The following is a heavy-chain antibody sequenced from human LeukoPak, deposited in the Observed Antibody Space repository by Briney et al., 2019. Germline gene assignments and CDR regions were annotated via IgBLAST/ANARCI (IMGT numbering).Heavy chain of an antibody. Sequence: GGSLRLSCAASGWSFSSTWMSWVRQAPGKGLEWVARIKSKADGGTTDYAAPVKDKFTISRDDSNKTLYLHMNSLRTEDTSVYSSTTQGAVAVGSSYWYFDLWGRGTLVTVSS. V-gene: IGHV3-15*01. J-gene: IGHJ2*01. CDR2: IKSKADGGTT. D-gene: IGHD6-19*01. CDR1: GWSFSSTW. CDR3: TTQGAVAVGSSYWYFDL.